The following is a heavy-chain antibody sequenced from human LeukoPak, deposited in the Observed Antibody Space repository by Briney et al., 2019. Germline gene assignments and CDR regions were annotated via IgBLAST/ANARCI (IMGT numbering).Heavy chain of an antibody. CDR3: AREKFSGTAGTRGSWFDP. V-gene: IGHV3-33*01. Sequence: PGRSLRLSCAASLFTFSSDGMHWVRQAPGKGLEWVAVIWYDGSNKYYADSVKGRFTISRDNSKNTLYLQMNSLRAEDTAVYYCAREKFSGTAGTRGSWFDPWGQGTLVTVSS. D-gene: IGHD6-13*01. CDR2: IWYDGSNK. J-gene: IGHJ5*02. CDR1: LFTFSSDG.